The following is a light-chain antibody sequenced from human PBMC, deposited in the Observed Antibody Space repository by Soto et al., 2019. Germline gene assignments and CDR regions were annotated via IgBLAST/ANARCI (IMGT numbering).Light chain of an antibody. J-gene: IGLJ3*02. CDR2: RND. CDR3: AAWDDSLNGPV. CDR1: SSNIGNNL. V-gene: IGLV1-44*01. Sequence: QAVVTQPPSASGTPGQRVTISCSGSSSNIGNNLVNWYKQFPGAPPKLLIYRNDQRPSGVPDRFSGSKSDTSASLAISGLQSQDEADYYCAAWDDSLNGPVFGGGTQLTVL.